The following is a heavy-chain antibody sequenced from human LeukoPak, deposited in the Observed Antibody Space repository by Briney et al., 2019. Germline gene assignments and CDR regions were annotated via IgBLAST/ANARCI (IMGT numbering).Heavy chain of an antibody. Sequence: SETLSLSCTVSGDSVNYNYWSWIRQSPGKALEWIGSVSHSGSTNYSPSLASRVTMSVDTSNNQFSLRLSSVTAADTAVYYCARLSRIAAAGAYSYHSLDVWGQGTTVTVSS. CDR2: VSHSGST. J-gene: IGHJ6*02. V-gene: IGHV4-59*02. D-gene: IGHD6-13*01. CDR3: ARLSRIAAAGAYSYHSLDV. CDR1: GDSVNYNY.